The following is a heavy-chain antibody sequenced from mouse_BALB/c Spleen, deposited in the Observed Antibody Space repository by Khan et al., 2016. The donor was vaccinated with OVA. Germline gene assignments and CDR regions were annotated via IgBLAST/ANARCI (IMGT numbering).Heavy chain of an antibody. CDR3: TRSGYGTFAY. J-gene: IGHJ3*01. D-gene: IGHD2-1*01. CDR2: INPSDGDT. V-gene: IGHV1S81*02. CDR1: GYTFTSYY. Sequence: QVQLQQPGAELVKPRASVKLSCKASGYTFTSYYMDWVKQRPGQGLEWIGEINPSDGDTNFNEKFKSKATLTVDKSSSTAYMQLSSLTSEDSAVYYCTRSGYGTFAYWGQGTLVTVSA.